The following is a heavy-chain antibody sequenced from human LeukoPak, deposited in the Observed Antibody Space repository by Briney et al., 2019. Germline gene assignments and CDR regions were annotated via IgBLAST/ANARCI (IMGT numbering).Heavy chain of an antibody. J-gene: IGHJ4*02. CDR1: GGSISSGGFS. Sequence: PSETLSLTCGVSGGSISSGGFSWSWIRQPPGKGLEWIGYIYHSGSTYYKPSLKSRVTISVDTSKNQFSLKLSSVTAADTAVYYCARDLYSGYDNFDYWGQGTLVTVSS. CDR2: IYHSGST. D-gene: IGHD5-12*01. V-gene: IGHV4-30-2*01. CDR3: ARDLYSGYDNFDY.